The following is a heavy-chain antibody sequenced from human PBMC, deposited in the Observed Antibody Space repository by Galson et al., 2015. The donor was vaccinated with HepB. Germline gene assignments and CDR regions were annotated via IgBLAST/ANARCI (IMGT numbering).Heavy chain of an antibody. CDR3: ARAGLWFGELLSLDGTDY. CDR2: ISYDGSNK. D-gene: IGHD3-10*01. Sequence: SLRLSCAASGFTFSSYAMHWVRQAPGKGLEWVAVISYDGSNKYYADSVKGRFTISRDNSKNTLYLQMNSLRAEDTAVYYCARAGLWFGELLSLDGTDYWGQGTLVTVSS. V-gene: IGHV3-30-3*01. CDR1: GFTFSSYA. J-gene: IGHJ4*02.